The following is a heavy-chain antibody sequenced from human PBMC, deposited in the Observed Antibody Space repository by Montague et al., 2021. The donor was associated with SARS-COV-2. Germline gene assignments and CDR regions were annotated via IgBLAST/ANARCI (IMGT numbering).Heavy chain of an antibody. J-gene: IGHJ4*02. CDR1: GFTFSSYG. D-gene: IGHD3-22*01. CDR2: IWYDGSNK. V-gene: IGHV3-33*01. Sequence: SRRLSLSASGFTFSSYGMHWVRQAPGKGLEWVAVIWYDGSNKYYADSVKGRFTISRDNSKNTLYLQMNSLRAEDTAVYYCARDLVGGYYYFDYWGQGTLVTVSS. CDR3: ARDLVGGYYYFDY.